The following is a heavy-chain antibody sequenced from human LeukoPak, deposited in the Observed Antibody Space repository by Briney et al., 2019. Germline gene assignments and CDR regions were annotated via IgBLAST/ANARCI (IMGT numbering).Heavy chain of an antibody. Sequence: GSLRLPCAASGFTVRGSSLHWFRQASGKGREWVGRFLSKADYYATASSASVQGRITVSTDDSTNTAYLQMNSLKPEDTAIYCCATFDWGSSQNWGQGSRVTVSS. J-gene: IGHJ4*02. CDR1: GFTVRGSS. CDR2: FLSKADYYAT. CDR3: ATFDWGSSQN. V-gene: IGHV3-73*01. D-gene: IGHD3-9*01.